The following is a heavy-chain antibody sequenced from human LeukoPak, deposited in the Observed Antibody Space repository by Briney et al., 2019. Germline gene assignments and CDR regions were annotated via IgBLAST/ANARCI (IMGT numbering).Heavy chain of an antibody. CDR3: ATDGAGFDT. Sequence: GGSLRLSFAPSGFTFNDYYMSWIGQAPGKGREWLSYINIGGTNTHYADSVKGRFTISRDNAKKSLYLEMNNLRAEDTAVYYCATDGAGFDTWGQGVLVTVSS. CDR1: GFTFNDYY. V-gene: IGHV3-11*01. J-gene: IGHJ5*02. CDR2: INIGGTNT.